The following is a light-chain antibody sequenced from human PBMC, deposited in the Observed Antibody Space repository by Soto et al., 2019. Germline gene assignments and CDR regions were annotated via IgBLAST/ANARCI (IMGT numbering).Light chain of an antibody. J-gene: IGKJ3*01. CDR3: QKYNGAPPLFT. CDR2: AAS. CDR1: PDIGNS. V-gene: IGKV1-27*01. Sequence: DSPMTPSPSSPSSSVGDRVTLTFPAGPDIGNSLAWYQQKPGQVPKLVIFAASTLQSGVPPRFSGSGSGTDFTLTINSLQPEDVATYYCQKYNGAPPLFTFGPGTKVDIK.